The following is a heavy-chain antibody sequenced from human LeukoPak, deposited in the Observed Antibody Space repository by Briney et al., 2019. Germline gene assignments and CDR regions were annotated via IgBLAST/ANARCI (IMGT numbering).Heavy chain of an antibody. CDR3: ASGTYYYDSGGSEGPEYFQH. Sequence: ASVKVSCKASGYTFTSYGISWVRQAPGQGLEWMGWISAYNGNTNYAQKFQGRVTITTDESTSTAYMELSSLRSGDTAVYYCASGTYYYDSGGSEGPEYFQHWGQGTLVTVSS. CDR2: ISAYNGNT. CDR1: GYTFTSYG. D-gene: IGHD3-22*01. V-gene: IGHV1-18*01. J-gene: IGHJ1*01.